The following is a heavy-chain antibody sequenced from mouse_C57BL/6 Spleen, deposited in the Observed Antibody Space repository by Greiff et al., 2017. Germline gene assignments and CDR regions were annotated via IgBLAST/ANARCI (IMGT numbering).Heavy chain of an antibody. CDR1: GYSITSGYY. V-gene: IGHV3-6*01. J-gene: IGHJ1*03. CDR2: ISYDGSN. Sequence: EVQLVESGPGLVKPSQSLSLTCSVTGYSITSGYYWNWIRQFPGNKLEWMGYISYDGSNNYNPSLKNRISITRDTSKNQFFLKLNSVTTEDTATYYCARDGRTSWYFDVWGTGTTVTVSS. CDR3: ARDGRTSWYFDV. D-gene: IGHD2-13*01.